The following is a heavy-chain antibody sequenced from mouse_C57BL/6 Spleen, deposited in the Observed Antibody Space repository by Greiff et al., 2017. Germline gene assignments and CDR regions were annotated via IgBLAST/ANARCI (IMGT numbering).Heavy chain of an antibody. V-gene: IGHV1-15*01. Sequence: QVQLKQSGAELVRPGASVTLSCKASGYTFTDYEMHWVKQTPVHGLEWIGAIDPETGGTAYNQKFKGKAILTADKSSSTAYMELRSLTSEDSAVYYCTRRDCYYSSSSFAYWGQGTLVTVSA. CDR2: IDPETGGT. J-gene: IGHJ3*01. D-gene: IGHD1-1*01. CDR1: GYTFTDYE. CDR3: TRRDCYYSSSSFAY.